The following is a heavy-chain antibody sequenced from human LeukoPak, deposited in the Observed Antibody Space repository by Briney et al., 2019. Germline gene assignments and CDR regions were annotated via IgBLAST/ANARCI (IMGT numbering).Heavy chain of an antibody. CDR1: GFIFSDYY. CDR2: IDGSSSRT. V-gene: IGHV3-11*06. J-gene: IGHJ4*02. D-gene: IGHD3-16*01. CDR3: ARVNVCPRCHFDY. Sequence: PGGSLRLSCAASGFIFSDYYMSWMRQAPGKGLEWLSYIDGSSSRTNYADSVKGRFTISRDNAKNTLYLQMNSLRAEDTAVYYCARVNVCPRCHFDYWGQGTLVTVSS.